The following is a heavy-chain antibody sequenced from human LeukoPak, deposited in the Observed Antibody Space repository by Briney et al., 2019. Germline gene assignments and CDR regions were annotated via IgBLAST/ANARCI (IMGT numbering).Heavy chain of an antibody. V-gene: IGHV3-30*02. CDR3: AKDGSWSRND. J-gene: IGHJ4*02. CDR2: IAHHGSNK. CDR1: GFTFSSYA. D-gene: IGHD3-10*01. Sequence: GGSLRLSCAPSGFTFSSYAVHCVRQGPGKGLEWVAYIAHHGSNKYYADSVKGRFTISRDNSKRTLYLEMNSLRADDTAVYYRAKDGSWSRNDWGQGTLVTVSS.